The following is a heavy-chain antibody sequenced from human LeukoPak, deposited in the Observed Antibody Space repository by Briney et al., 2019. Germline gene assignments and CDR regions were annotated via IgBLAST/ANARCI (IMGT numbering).Heavy chain of an antibody. J-gene: IGHJ4*02. V-gene: IGHV4-34*01. D-gene: IGHD2-2*02. CDR3: ARGGRGSVVPAARPIYFDY. Sequence: SETLSLTCAVYGGSFSGYYWSWIRRPPGKGLEWIGEINHSGSTNYNPSLKSRVTISVDTSKNQFSLKLSSVTAADTAVYYCARGGRGSVVPAARPIYFDYWGQGTLVTVSS. CDR1: GGSFSGYY. CDR2: INHSGST.